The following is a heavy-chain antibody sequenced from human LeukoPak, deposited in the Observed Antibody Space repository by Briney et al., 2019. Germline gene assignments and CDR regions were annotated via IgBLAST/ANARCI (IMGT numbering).Heavy chain of an antibody. CDR1: GFTFRSYA. J-gene: IGHJ4*02. D-gene: IGHD6-13*01. CDR2: ISASGASA. CDR3: AKSSAGTGYYFDY. V-gene: IGHV3-23*01. Sequence: PGGSLRLSCAASGFTFRSYAMHWVRQAQGKGLEWVAVISASGASAYHADSVKGRFTISRDNIENTLYLQGSRLRAGDTAVYYCAKSSAGTGYYFDYWGQGTLVTVSS.